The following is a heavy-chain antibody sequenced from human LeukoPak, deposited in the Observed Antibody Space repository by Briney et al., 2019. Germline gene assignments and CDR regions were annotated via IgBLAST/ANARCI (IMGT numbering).Heavy chain of an antibody. V-gene: IGHV1-2*02. D-gene: IGHD6-13*01. CDR2: INPNSGGT. CDR3: AREGKRIAAAGSYFDY. Sequence: ASVKVSCKASGYTFTGYYMHWVRQAPGQGLEWMGWINPNSGGTNYAQKFQGRVTMTRDTSISTAYMELSRLRSDDTAVYYCAREGKRIAAAGSYFDYWGQGTLVTVSS. CDR1: GYTFTGYY. J-gene: IGHJ4*02.